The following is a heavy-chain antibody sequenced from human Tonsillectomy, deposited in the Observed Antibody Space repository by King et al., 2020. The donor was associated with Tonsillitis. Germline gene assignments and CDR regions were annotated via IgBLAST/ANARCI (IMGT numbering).Heavy chain of an antibody. Sequence: VQLVESGGGVVQPGTSLRLSCVASGFTFSGYGMHWVRQAPGKGLEWVAVIWYDGSDKRYANSVKGRFTISRDNSKNTLYLQMNSLRAEDTAVYHCGGATYCSSTNCPFYYGMDVWGQGTTVTVSS. CDR3: GGATYCSSTNCPFYYGMDV. D-gene: IGHD2-2*01. CDR1: GFTFSGYG. J-gene: IGHJ6*02. CDR2: IWYDGSDK. V-gene: IGHV3-33*01.